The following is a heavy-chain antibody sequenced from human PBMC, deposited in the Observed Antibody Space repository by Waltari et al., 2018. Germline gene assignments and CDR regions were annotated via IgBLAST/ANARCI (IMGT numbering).Heavy chain of an antibody. Sequence: EVQLVESGGGLVQPGGSLRLSCEASGFTFSRYWMHWVRQAPGKGRGWVSRSSSNGNTTTYADSVKGRFTIARDNAKNTLYLQMNSLRAEDTAVYYCARVEYSYGPYCFDSWGQGTPVTVSS. V-gene: IGHV3-74*03. D-gene: IGHD5-18*01. CDR1: GFTFSRYW. J-gene: IGHJ4*02. CDR2: SSSNGNTT. CDR3: ARVEYSYGPYCFDS.